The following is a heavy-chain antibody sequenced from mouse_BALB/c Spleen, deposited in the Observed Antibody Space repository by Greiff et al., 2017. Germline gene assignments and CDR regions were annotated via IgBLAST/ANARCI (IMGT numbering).Heavy chain of an antibody. D-gene: IGHD2-4*01. CDR3: AIITTDYYAMDY. V-gene: IGHV4-1*02. J-gene: IGHJ4*01. CDR1: GFDFSRYW. CDR2: INPDSSTI. Sequence: EVKLVESGGGLVQPGGSLKLSCAASGFDFSRYWMSWVRQAPGKGLEWIGEINPDSSTINYTPSLKDKFIISRDNAKNTLYLQMSKVRSEDTALYYCAIITTDYYAMDYWGQGTSVTVSS.